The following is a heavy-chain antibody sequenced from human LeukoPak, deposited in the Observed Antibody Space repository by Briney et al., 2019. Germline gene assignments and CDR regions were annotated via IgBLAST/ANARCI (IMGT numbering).Heavy chain of an antibody. Sequence: PSQTLSLTCTVSGGSISSGGYYWSWIRQHPGKGLEWIGYIYYSGSTYYNPPLKSRVTISVDTSKNQFSLKLSSVTAADTAVYYCARDRDSSGYFFDYWGQGTLVTVSS. V-gene: IGHV4-31*03. J-gene: IGHJ4*02. CDR2: IYYSGST. CDR3: ARDRDSSGYFFDY. CDR1: GGSISSGGYY. D-gene: IGHD3-22*01.